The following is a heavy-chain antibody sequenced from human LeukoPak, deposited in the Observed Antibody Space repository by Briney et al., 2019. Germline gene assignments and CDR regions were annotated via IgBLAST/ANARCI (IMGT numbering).Heavy chain of an antibody. J-gene: IGHJ6*03. CDR3: AKDGEVGALYYYYYMDV. Sequence: PGGSLRLSCAASGLTFSSYAMSWVRQAPGKGLEWVSAISGSGGSTYYADSVKGRFTISRDNSKNTLYLQMNSLRAEDTAVYYCAKDGEVGALYYYYYMDVWGKGTTVTVSS. V-gene: IGHV3-23*01. CDR1: GLTFSSYA. D-gene: IGHD1-26*01. CDR2: ISGSGGST.